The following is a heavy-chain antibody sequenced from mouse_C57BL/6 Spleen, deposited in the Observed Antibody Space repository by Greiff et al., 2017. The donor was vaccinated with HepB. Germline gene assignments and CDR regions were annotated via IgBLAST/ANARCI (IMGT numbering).Heavy chain of an antibody. CDR1: GYTFPSYW. CDR3: ARSNYSNYHWYFDV. CDR2: INPSNGGT. Sequence: VQLQQPGTELVQPGASVKLSCKASGYTFPSYWMHWVKQRPGQGLEWIGNINPSNGGTNYNEKFKSKATLTVDKSSSTAYMQLSSLTSEDSAVYYCARSNYSNYHWYFDVWGTGTTFTVSS. D-gene: IGHD2-5*01. J-gene: IGHJ1*03. V-gene: IGHV1-53*01.